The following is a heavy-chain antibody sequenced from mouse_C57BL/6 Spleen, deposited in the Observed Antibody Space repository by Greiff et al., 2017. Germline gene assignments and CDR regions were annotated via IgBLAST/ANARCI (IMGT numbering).Heavy chain of an antibody. CDR2: ISSGGDYI. CDR1: GFTFSSYA. V-gene: IGHV5-9-1*02. CDR3: TRVEYYFDY. Sequence: EVKLVESGEGLVKPGGSLKLSCAASGFTFSSYAMSWVRQTPEKRLEWVAYISSGGDYIYYADTVKGRFTISRDNARNTLYLQMSSLKSGDTAMYYCTRVEYYFDYWGQGTTLTVSS. J-gene: IGHJ2*01.